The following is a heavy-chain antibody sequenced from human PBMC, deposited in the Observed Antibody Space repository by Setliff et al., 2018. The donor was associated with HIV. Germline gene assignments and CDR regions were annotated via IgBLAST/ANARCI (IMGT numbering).Heavy chain of an antibody. V-gene: IGHV4-39*01. CDR1: GDSVNDRSYF. J-gene: IGHJ4*02. CDR3: ATNFGSGTYFDAHYFDS. CDR2: FYYSGSI. Sequence: PSETLSLTCTVSGDSVNDRSYFWGWIRQPPGQGLEWIATFYYSGSIFNKPSLKSRVTVSVDTSKNQFSLKVNSVTAADTAIYFCATNFGSGTYFDAHYFDSWGPGTLVTVSS. D-gene: IGHD3-10*01.